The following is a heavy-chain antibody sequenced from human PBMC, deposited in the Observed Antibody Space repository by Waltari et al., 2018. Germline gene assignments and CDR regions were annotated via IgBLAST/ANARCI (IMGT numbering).Heavy chain of an antibody. CDR2: INWNSATR. Sequence: EVQLVESGGGVVRPGGSLRLSCAASGFTFDDYGMSWVRQAPGESVGGVFGINWNSATRGEGDSVKGRFTISRDNAKNSLYLQMKTLRAEDTALYYCAKHQTFGWDDYFDLWGRGTLVTVSA. D-gene: IGHD1-1*01. V-gene: IGHV3-20*04. J-gene: IGHJ2*01. CDR1: GFTFDDYG. CDR3: AKHQTFGWDDYFDL.